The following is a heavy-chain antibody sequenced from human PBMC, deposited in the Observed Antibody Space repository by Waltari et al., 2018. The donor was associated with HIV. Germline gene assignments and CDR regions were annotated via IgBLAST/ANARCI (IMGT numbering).Heavy chain of an antibody. CDR3: ARAPYNPDY. CDR1: GYTFTGYY. Sequence: QVQLVQSGAEVKKPRASVKVSCKASGYTFTGYYMHWGRQAPGQGLEWMGRNNTNSGGTNYAQKFQGRVTMTRDTSISTAYMELSRLRSDDTAVYYCARAPYNPDYWGQGTLVTVSS. J-gene: IGHJ4*02. D-gene: IGHD1-1*01. CDR2: NNTNSGGT. V-gene: IGHV1-2*06.